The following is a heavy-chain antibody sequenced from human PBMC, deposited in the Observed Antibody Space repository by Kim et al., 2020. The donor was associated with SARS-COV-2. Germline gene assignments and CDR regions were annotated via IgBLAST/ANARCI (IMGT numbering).Heavy chain of an antibody. CDR1: GYRFTSNG. CDR2: ISTYNGNT. V-gene: IGHV1-18*04. Sequence: ASVKVSCKASGYRFTSNGITWVRQAPGQGLEWMGWISTYNGNTNYAQKFQDRVTMTTDTSTTTAYMELRSLRSDDTAVYYCASGGTSSRLPGFYYYGMDVGDQGTTVTVSS. CDR3: ASGGTSSRLPGFYYYGMDV. J-gene: IGHJ6*02. D-gene: IGHD6-6*01.